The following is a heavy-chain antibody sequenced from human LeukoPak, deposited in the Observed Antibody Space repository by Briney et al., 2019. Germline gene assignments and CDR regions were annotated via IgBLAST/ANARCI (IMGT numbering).Heavy chain of an antibody. V-gene: IGHV3-21*01. CDR3: ARGPGITMVRGPFDY. Sequence: GGSLRLSCAASGFTFSSYSMNWVRQAPGKGLEWVSSISSSSSYIYYADSVKGRFTISRDNAKNSLYLQMNSLRAEDTAVYYCARGPGITMVRGPFDYWGQGTLVTVSS. CDR1: GFTFSSYS. J-gene: IGHJ4*02. D-gene: IGHD3-10*01. CDR2: ISSSSSYI.